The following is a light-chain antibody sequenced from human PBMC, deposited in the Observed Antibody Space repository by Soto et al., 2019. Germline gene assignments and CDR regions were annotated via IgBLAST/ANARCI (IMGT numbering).Light chain of an antibody. CDR2: AAS. Sequence: DIQMTQSPSSLSASVGDRVTITCRASQSISSYLNWYQQKPGKAPKLLIYAASSLQSGVPSRFSGSGSATDFTLTISSLQPEDFATYYCQQSYSTPLPFGQGTKVEL. CDR1: QSISSY. V-gene: IGKV1-39*01. CDR3: QQSYSTPLP. J-gene: IGKJ1*01.